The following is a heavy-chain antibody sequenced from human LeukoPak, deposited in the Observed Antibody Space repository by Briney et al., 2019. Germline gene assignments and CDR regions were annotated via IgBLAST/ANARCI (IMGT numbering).Heavy chain of an antibody. CDR2: ISYDGSNK. D-gene: IGHD6-13*01. CDR3: ARDVNLLAAAGTDRTGPLDY. Sequence: GGSLRLSCATSGFIFSDYGMYWVRQAPGKGLEWVAVISYDGSNKYYADSVKGRFTISRDNSKNTLYLQMNSLRAEDTAVYYCARDVNLLAAAGTDRTGPLDYWGQGTLVTVSS. V-gene: IGHV3-30*19. J-gene: IGHJ4*02. CDR1: GFIFSDYG.